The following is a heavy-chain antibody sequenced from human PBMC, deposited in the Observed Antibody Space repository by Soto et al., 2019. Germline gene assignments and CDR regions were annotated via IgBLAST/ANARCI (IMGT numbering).Heavy chain of an antibody. V-gene: IGHV1-69*02. CDR2: INPILSMS. D-gene: IGHD3-10*01. Sequence: GASVKVSCKASGDTFAFHSINWVRQAPGLGLEWMGRINPILSMSNYAQRFQGRVTMTADKSTSTAYMVLSSLRSEDTAIYYCATSYGSGYRAFDYWGQGALVTV. J-gene: IGHJ4*02. CDR1: GDTFAFHS. CDR3: ATSYGSGYRAFDY.